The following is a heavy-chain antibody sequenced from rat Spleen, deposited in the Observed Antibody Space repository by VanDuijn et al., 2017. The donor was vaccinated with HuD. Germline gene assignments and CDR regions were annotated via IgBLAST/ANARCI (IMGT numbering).Heavy chain of an antibody. Sequence: EVQLVESGGGLVQPGRSLKLSCAASGFTFSDYYMAWVRQAPKKGLEWVASISYDGSSTYYRDSVKGRFTISRDNAKSTLYLQMDSLTSEDTATYYCARHGWGYGVMDAWGQGASVTVSS. V-gene: IGHV5-7*01. CDR2: ISYDGSST. CDR1: GFTFSDYY. J-gene: IGHJ4*01. D-gene: IGHD4-3*01. CDR3: ARHGWGYGVMDA.